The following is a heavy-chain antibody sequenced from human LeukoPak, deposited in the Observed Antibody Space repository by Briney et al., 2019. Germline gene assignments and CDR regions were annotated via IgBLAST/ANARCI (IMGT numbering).Heavy chain of an antibody. CDR2: INPNSGGT. D-gene: IGHD6-19*01. Sequence: ASVKVSCKASGFTFTSYYMHWVRQAPGQGLEWMGWINPNSGGTNYAQKFQGWVTMTRDTSISTAYMELSRLRSEDTAVYYCASLTVSGWAYYFDYWGQGTLVTVSS. J-gene: IGHJ4*02. V-gene: IGHV1-2*04. CDR3: ASLTVSGWAYYFDY. CDR1: GFTFTSYY.